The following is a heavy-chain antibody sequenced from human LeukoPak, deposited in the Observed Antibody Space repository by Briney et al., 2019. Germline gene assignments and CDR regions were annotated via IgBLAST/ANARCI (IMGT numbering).Heavy chain of an antibody. CDR1: GYTFTSYA. D-gene: IGHD6-19*01. J-gene: IGHJ3*02. CDR2: INAGNGNT. V-gene: IGHV1-3*01. CDR3: ARPSGSDDAFDI. Sequence: ASVKVSCKASGYTFTSYAMHWVRQAPGQRLEWMGWINAGNGNTKYSQKFQGRVTITRDTSASTAYMELSSLRSEDTAVYYCARPSGSDDAFDIWGQGTMVTVSS.